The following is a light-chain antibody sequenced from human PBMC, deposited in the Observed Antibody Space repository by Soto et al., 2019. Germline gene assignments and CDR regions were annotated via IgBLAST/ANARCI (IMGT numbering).Light chain of an antibody. CDR2: KAS. J-gene: IGKJ1*01. CDR3: QQYNNYFWA. CDR1: QNINTW. V-gene: IGKV1-5*03. Sequence: DIQMTQSPTTVSASVGDRVTITSRASQNINTWLAWYQQKPGKAPKLLILKASTLESGVPSRFSGSGSGTEFTLTISSLQPDDLGTYYCQQYNNYFWAFGQGTKVDIK.